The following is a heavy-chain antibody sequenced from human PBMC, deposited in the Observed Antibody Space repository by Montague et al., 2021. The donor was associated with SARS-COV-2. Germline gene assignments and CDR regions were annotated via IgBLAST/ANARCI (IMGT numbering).Heavy chain of an antibody. V-gene: IGHV4-59*01. CDR1: GASMKSYY. D-gene: IGHD2-21*01. CDR3: ARVEGMIGGITHFDY. CDR2: TYYSGST. J-gene: IGHJ4*02. Sequence: SETLSLTCSVSGASMKSYYCTWVRQSPGKGLQWIGYTYYSGSTSXDPSLQSRLTMTVDTSKNQFTLRLMSVTAADSAVYYCARVEGMIGGITHFDYWGQGLPVTVSS.